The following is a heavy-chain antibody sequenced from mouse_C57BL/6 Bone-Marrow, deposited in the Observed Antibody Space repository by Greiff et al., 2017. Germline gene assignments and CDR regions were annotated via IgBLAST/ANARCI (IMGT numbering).Heavy chain of an antibody. CDR3: AREKAYYYGSSYRYFDV. Sequence: VQLQQSGPELVKPGASVKIPCKASGYTFTDYNMDWVKQSHGKSLEWIGDINPNNGGTIYNQKFKGKATLTVDKSSSTAYMELRSLTSEDTAVYYCAREKAYYYGSSYRYFDVWGTGTTVTVSS. CDR2: INPNNGGT. D-gene: IGHD1-1*01. V-gene: IGHV1-18*01. J-gene: IGHJ1*03. CDR1: GYTFTDYN.